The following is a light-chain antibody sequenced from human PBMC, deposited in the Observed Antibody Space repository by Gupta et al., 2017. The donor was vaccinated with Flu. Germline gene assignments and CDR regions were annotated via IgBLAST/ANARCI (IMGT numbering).Light chain of an antibody. Sequence: QSVLTQPPSVSAAPGQKVTISCSGSSSNIVNNYVSWHHQLPGTAPKLLIYEDDKRPSGIPDRFSGSKSGTSATLGITGLQTGDEADYYCGTWDSSLSAWVFGGGTKLTVL. CDR1: SSNIVNNY. J-gene: IGLJ3*02. V-gene: IGLV1-51*02. CDR3: GTWDSSLSAWV. CDR2: EDD.